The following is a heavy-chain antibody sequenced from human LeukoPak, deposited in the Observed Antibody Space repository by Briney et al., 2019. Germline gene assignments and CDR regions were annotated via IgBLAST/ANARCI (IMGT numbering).Heavy chain of an antibody. Sequence: SETLSLTCTVSGGSISSYYWSWIRQPPGKGLEWIGYIYYSGSTNYNPSLKSRVTISVDTSKNQFSLRLSSETAADTAVYYCARGILYCSSTSCYTHFDYWGQGTLVTVSS. V-gene: IGHV4-59*01. D-gene: IGHD2-2*02. CDR2: IYYSGST. J-gene: IGHJ4*02. CDR3: ARGILYCSSTSCYTHFDY. CDR1: GGSISSYY.